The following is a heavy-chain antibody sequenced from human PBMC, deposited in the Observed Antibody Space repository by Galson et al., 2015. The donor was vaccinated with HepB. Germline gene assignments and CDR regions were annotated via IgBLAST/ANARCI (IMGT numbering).Heavy chain of an antibody. J-gene: IGHJ5*02. V-gene: IGHV3-30*04. D-gene: IGHD3-10*01. CDR3: ARDFGGTMVRGTGWFDP. Sequence: SLRLSCAASGFTFSSYAMHWVRQAPGKGLEWVAVISYDGSNKYYADSVKGRFTISRDNSKNTLYLQMNSLRAEDTAVYYCARDFGGTMVRGTGWFDPWGQGTLVTVSS. CDR1: GFTFSSYA. CDR2: ISYDGSNK.